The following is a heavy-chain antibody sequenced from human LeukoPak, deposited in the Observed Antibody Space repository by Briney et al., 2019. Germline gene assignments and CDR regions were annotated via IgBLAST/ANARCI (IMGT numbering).Heavy chain of an antibody. CDR2: IYYPGRT. Sequence: SKTLSLTCTVSGGSINSYYWSWIRQPPGKGLEWIGYIYYPGRTNYNPSLKSRLTISVDTSKNQFSLKLTSVTAADTAVYYCARDRGDYYFDYWGQGTLVTVSS. J-gene: IGHJ4*02. CDR3: ARDRGDYYFDY. V-gene: IGHV4-59*01. CDR1: GGSINSYY. D-gene: IGHD3-3*01.